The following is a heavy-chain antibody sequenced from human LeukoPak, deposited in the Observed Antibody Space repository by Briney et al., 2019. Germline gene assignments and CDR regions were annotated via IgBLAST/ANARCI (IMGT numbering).Heavy chain of an antibody. D-gene: IGHD4-11*01. J-gene: IGHJ4*02. Sequence: GGSLRLSCAASGFTFSSYSMNWVRQAPGKGLEWVSYISSSSSTIYYADSVKGRFTISRDNSKNTLYLQMNSLRAEDTAVYYCAKEGPDYSNYGSFDYWGQGTLVTVSS. V-gene: IGHV3-48*01. CDR1: GFTFSSYS. CDR2: ISSSSSTI. CDR3: AKEGPDYSNYGSFDY.